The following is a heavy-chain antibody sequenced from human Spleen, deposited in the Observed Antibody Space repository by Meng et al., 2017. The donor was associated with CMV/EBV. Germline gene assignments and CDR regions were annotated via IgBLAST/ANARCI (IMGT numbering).Heavy chain of an antibody. CDR1: GDSVSSNRAV. J-gene: IGHJ4*02. D-gene: IGHD2-15*01. CDR2: TYYRSKWYN. CDR3: ARAFGGSSPSYYFDY. Sequence: LQASGPGLVKPSPALSLPCASSGDSVSSNRAVWNWIRQSPSRGLWWLGRTYYRSKWYNDYAVSVKSRITINPDTSKNQFSLQLNSVTPEDTAVYYCARAFGGSSPSYYFDYWGQGTLVTVSS. V-gene: IGHV6-1*01.